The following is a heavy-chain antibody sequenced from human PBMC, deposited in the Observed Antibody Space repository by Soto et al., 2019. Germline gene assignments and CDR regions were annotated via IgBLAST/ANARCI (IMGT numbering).Heavy chain of an antibody. Sequence: ASVKVSCKASGYTFISYPLHWVRQAPGQRPEWMGWISAYNGNTNYAQKLQGRVTMTTDTSTSTAYMELRSLRSDDTAVYYCARDVRSHDYGHYYYGMDVWGQGTTVTVSS. CDR1: GYTFISYP. D-gene: IGHD4-17*01. CDR3: ARDVRSHDYGHYYYGMDV. CDR2: ISAYNGNT. J-gene: IGHJ6*02. V-gene: IGHV1-18*01.